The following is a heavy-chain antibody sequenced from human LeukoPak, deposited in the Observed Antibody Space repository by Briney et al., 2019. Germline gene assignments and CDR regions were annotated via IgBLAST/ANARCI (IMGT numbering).Heavy chain of an antibody. CDR1: GGTFSSYA. CDR2: IIPIFGTA. V-gene: IGHV1-69*05. Sequence: SVKVSCKASGGTFSSYAISWVRQAPGQGLEWMGRIIPIFGTANYAQKFQGRVTITTDESTSTAYMELTSLRSEDTAVYYCARDQFYGSGRGCFDPWGQGTLVTVSS. CDR3: ARDQFYGSGRGCFDP. J-gene: IGHJ5*02. D-gene: IGHD3-10*01.